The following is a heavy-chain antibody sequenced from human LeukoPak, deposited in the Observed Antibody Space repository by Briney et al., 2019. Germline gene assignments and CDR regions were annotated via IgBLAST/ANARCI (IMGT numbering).Heavy chain of an antibody. V-gene: IGHV3-74*01. CDR3: ARGGWNYESDY. D-gene: IGHD1-7*01. CDR1: GFTFSSYW. J-gene: IGHJ4*02. CDR2: ISNDGSST. Sequence: GGSLRLSCAASGFTFSSYWMHWVRQAPGKGLVWVTRISNDGSSTSYADSVKGRFTISRDNARNTLYLQMNSLRAEDTAVYYCARGGWNYESDYWGQGTLVTVSS.